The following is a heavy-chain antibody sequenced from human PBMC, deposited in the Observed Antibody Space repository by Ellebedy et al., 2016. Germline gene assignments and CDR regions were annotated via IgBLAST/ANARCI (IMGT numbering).Heavy chain of an antibody. CDR3: ARDLDTAMDPGDYYYYGLDV. V-gene: IGHV3-33*08. Sequence: GESLKISCAASGFTFSSYVIHWVRQAPGKGLEWVAVIWFDGTTKYYADSVKGRFTISRDNSKNKLYLQMNSLRAEDTAVYYCARDLDTAMDPGDYYYYGLDVWGHGTTVTVSS. CDR1: GFTFSSYV. CDR2: IWFDGTTK. D-gene: IGHD5-18*01. J-gene: IGHJ6*02.